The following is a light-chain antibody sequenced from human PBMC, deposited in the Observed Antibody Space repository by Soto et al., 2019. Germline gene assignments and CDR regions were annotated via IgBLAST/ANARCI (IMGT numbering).Light chain of an antibody. CDR1: SSDFGSYNL. V-gene: IGLV2-23*02. CDR3: SSSTRSRTFV. J-gene: IGLJ1*01. Sequence: QSALNQPCSVSGSPGQSNTISCPGTSSDFGSYNLVSWYQQHPGKAPNLMIYEVSKRPSGVSNRFSGSKSGNTASLTISGLQAEYETDCHCSSSTRSRTFVLGTGPK. CDR2: EVS.